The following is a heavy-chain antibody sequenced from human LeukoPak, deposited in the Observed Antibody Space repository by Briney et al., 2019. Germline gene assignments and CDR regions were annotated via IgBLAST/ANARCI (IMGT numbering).Heavy chain of an antibody. CDR2: IYYSGST. CDR3: ARDDTMVRGGGFDY. J-gene: IGHJ4*02. CDR1: GGSISSSSYY. D-gene: IGHD3-10*01. V-gene: IGHV4-39*07. Sequence: ASETLSLTCTVSGGSISSSSYYWGWIRQPPGKGLEWIGSIYYSGSTYYNPSLKSRVTMSVDTSKNQFSLKLSSVTAADTAVYYCARDDTMVRGGGFDYWGQGTLVTVSS.